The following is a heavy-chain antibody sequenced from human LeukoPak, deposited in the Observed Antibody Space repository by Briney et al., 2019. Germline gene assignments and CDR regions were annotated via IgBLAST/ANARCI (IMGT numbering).Heavy chain of an antibody. CDR1: EFIFSNYW. Sequence: PGGSLRLSCAASEFIFSNYWMHWVRQAPGKGLVWVSRINSDGSFTSYADSVKGRFTISRDNSKNSLYLQMNSLRTEDTALYYCAKAWFGERSGGGFDYWGQGTLVTVSS. CDR3: AKAWFGERSGGGFDY. CDR2: INSDGSFT. J-gene: IGHJ4*02. V-gene: IGHV3-74*01. D-gene: IGHD3-10*01.